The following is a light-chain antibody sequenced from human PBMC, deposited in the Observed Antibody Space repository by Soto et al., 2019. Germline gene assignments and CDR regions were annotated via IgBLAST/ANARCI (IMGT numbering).Light chain of an antibody. CDR2: DNG. V-gene: IGLV3-21*02. Sequence: SYVLTQPPSVSVAPGQTARITCGGNNIGRKRVHWYQQKPGQAPVVVVYDNGDRPSGIPARFSGSNSGTGATLAISRVEAGDEADYYCQVWDSDSDLLVFGGGTKLTVL. CDR1: NIGRKR. CDR3: QVWDSDSDLLV. J-gene: IGLJ2*01.